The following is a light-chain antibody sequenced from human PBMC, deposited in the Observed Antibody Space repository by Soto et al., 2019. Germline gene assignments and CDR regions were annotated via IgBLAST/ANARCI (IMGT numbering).Light chain of an antibody. V-gene: IGKV1-5*03. CDR1: QTISSW. CDR3: PHYNCHSNA. Sequence: TQAPPTLTRSVGDRVTITCRASQTISSWLAWYQQKPGKAPKLLIYKASTLKSGVPSRFSGSGSGTEFTLTISSLQPDDFAPYYCPHYNCHSNAFGQGTKLDIK. J-gene: IGKJ1*01. CDR2: KAS.